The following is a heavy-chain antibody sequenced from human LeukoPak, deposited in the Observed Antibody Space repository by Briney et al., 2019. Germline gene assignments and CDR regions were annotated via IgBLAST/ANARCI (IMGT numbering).Heavy chain of an antibody. J-gene: IGHJ4*02. Sequence: GGSLRLSCAASGFTFRSYAMSWVRQAPGKGLEWVSSIGTDDSTFYADSVKGRFTISRDNSKNTLYLQMNSLRAEDTAVYYCAKGDYDILTGYYNSYYFDYWGQGTLVTVSS. CDR3: AKGDYDILTGYYNSYYFDY. D-gene: IGHD3-9*01. V-gene: IGHV3-23*01. CDR1: GFTFRSYA. CDR2: IGTDDST.